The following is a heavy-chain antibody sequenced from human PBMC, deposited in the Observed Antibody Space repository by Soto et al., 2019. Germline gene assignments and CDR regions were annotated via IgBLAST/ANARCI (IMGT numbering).Heavy chain of an antibody. J-gene: IGHJ5*02. CDR3: ARVRDWFDT. D-gene: IGHD3-3*01. CDR2: IDHSGYT. CDR1: GGSFSGYY. Sequence: SETLSLTCAVYGGSFSGYYWNWIRQPPGKGLEWIGEIDHSGYTNYNPSLKSRVTISVDTSKNQFSLRLTSVTAADTAVYYCARVRDWFDTCSQGTLVTVSS. V-gene: IGHV4-34*01.